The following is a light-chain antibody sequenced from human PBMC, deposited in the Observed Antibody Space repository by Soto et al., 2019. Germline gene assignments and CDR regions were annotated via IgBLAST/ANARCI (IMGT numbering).Light chain of an antibody. CDR2: AAS. J-gene: IGKJ2*01. CDR1: QGISNY. Sequence: DIQMTQSPSSLSASVGDRVTITCRASQGISNYLAWYQQRPGKVPQVLIYAASTLQSGVPSRFSGRGSGSVFTLTIDSLQAEDVATSYCQRYNAAPYTFGQGTKLEIK. V-gene: IGKV1-27*01. CDR3: QRYNAAPYT.